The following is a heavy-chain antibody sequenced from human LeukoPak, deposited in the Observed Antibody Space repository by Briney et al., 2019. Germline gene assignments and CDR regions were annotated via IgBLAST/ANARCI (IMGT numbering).Heavy chain of an antibody. Sequence: SQNLSLTCVISGDSVSNNIAAWNWIRQSPSRGLEWLGRTYYRSKWCNDYAVSVESRITINPDTSKNQFSLQLNSVTPEDTAVYYCARDVTAGAGAVGMAVWGKGTTVTVSS. D-gene: IGHD6-13*01. CDR3: ARDVTAGAGAVGMAV. CDR1: GDSVSNNIAA. J-gene: IGHJ6*04. CDR2: TYYRSKWCN. V-gene: IGHV6-1*01.